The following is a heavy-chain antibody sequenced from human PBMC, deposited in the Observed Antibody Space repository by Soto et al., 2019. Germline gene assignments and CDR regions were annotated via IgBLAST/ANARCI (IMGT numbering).Heavy chain of an antibody. CDR2: IHYSGST. CDR1: GGSISSYY. V-gene: IGHV4-59*01. Sequence: QVQLQESGPGLVKPSETLSLTCTVSGGSISSYYWRWIRQPPGKGLEWIGYIHYSGSTNYNPSLMSRVPRSLDTSKSQFSLKLSSVTAAETAVYYCARLLPTTIGPAVSYDYHYLDVWGKGTTVTVSS. CDR3: ARLLPTTIGPAVSYDYHYLDV. J-gene: IGHJ6*03. D-gene: IGHD1-26*01.